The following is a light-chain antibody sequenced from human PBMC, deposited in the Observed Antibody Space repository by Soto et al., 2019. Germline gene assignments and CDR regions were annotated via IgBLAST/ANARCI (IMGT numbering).Light chain of an antibody. CDR2: DAS. CDR3: QQRSNWPPYT. V-gene: IGKV3-11*01. J-gene: IGKJ2*01. Sequence: EIVLTQSPATLSLSPGERATLSCRASQSVSSYLAWYQQKPGQAPRLLIYDASNRVTGIPARFSGSGSGTDFTLSISSLEPEDSAVYYCQQRSNWPPYTFGQGTQLEIK. CDR1: QSVSSY.